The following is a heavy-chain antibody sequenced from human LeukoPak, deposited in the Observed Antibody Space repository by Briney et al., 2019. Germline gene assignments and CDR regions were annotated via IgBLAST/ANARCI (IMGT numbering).Heavy chain of an antibody. J-gene: IGHJ4*02. CDR1: GYTFTGYY. CDR2: INPNSGGT. CDR3: ALIYCSGGSCYSYRFDY. D-gene: IGHD2-15*01. V-gene: IGHV1-2*06. Sequence: PGASVKVSCTASGYTFTGYYMHWVRQAPGQGLEWMGRINPNSGGTNYAQKFQGRVTMTRDTSISTAYMELSRLRSDDTAVYYCALIYCSGGSCYSYRFDYWGQGTLVTVSS.